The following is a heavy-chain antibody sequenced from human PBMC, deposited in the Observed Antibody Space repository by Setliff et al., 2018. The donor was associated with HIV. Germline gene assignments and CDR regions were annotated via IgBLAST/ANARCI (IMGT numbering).Heavy chain of an antibody. CDR3: ATMVVANLQRAFDY. J-gene: IGHJ4*02. D-gene: IGHD2-15*01. Sequence: ASVKVSCKVSGYTLTELSRHWVRQAPGKGREWMGGFDPEDGETIYAQKFQGRVTMTEDTSTDTAYMELSSLRSEDTAVYYCATMVVANLQRAFDYWGQGTLVTVSS. CDR2: FDPEDGET. CDR1: GYTLTELS. V-gene: IGHV1-24*01.